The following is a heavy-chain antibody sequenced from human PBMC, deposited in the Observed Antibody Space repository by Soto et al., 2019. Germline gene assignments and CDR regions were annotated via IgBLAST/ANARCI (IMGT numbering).Heavy chain of an antibody. V-gene: IGHV3-30-3*02. CDR1: GFTFSSYA. Sequence: GSLRLSCAASGFTFSSYAMHWVRQAPGKGLEWVAVISYNGSNKYYADSVKGRFTISRDNSKNTLYLQMNSLRAEDTAVYYCAKRSSSSTFDYWAQGTLVTVS. D-gene: IGHD6-6*01. CDR3: AKRSSSSTFDY. J-gene: IGHJ4*02. CDR2: ISYNGSNK.